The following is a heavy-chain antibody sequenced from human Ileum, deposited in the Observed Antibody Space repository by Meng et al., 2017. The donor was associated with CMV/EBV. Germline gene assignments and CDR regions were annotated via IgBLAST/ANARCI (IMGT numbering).Heavy chain of an antibody. J-gene: IGHJ4*02. CDR1: GGGFSGFV. CDR2: SVSLLGAT. D-gene: IGHD1-26*01. Sequence: VQLVPVGAGGEEAGPSEKVSCTSSGGGFSGFVIKCVRIGTGQGPEWMGGSVSLLGATTYAQKFQGRVTITTDPSTNTAYLEVQRLTSEATATYYCARGRRWEWSWDLDYWGQGTLVTVSS. CDR3: ARGRRWEWSWDLDY. V-gene: IGHV1-69*05.